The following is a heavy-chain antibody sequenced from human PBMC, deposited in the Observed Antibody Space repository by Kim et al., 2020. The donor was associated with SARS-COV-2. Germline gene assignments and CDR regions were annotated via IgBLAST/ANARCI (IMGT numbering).Heavy chain of an antibody. CDR2: ISSNGGST. Sequence: GGSLRLSCSASGFTFSSYAMHWVRQAPGKGLEYVSAISSNGGSTYYADSVKGRFTISRDNSKNTLYLQMSSLRAEDTAVYYCVKGTQMVRGEDDYWGQGTLVTVSS. V-gene: IGHV3-64D*09. CDR3: VKGTQMVRGEDDY. J-gene: IGHJ4*02. D-gene: IGHD3-10*01. CDR1: GFTFSSYA.